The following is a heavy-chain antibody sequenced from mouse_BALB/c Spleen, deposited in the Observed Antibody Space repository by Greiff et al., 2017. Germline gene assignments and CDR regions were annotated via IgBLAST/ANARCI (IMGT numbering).Heavy chain of an antibody. CDR1: GFNIKDTY. Sequence: EVQRVESGAELVKPGASVKLSCTASGFNIKDTYMHWVKQRPEQGLEWIGRIDPANGNTKYDPKFQGKATITADTSSNTAYLQLSSLTSEDTAVYYCARSGGKGAMDYWGQGTSVTVSS. D-gene: IGHD2-1*01. CDR3: ARSGGKGAMDY. J-gene: IGHJ4*01. CDR2: IDPANGNT. V-gene: IGHV14-3*02.